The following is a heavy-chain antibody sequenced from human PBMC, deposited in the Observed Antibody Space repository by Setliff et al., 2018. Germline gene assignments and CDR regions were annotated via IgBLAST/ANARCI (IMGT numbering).Heavy chain of an antibody. Sequence: ASVKVSCKASTYTFINYGMSWVRQIPGHGLEWMGWISGSRGDASYAQKFQGRVIITLDTLTTTAYMELRSLRSDDTAVYYCARDSRIRFTKEEGGAYYYGMDVWGQGTTVTVSS. J-gene: IGHJ6*02. CDR1: TYTFINYG. V-gene: IGHV1-18*01. D-gene: IGHD2-8*01. CDR2: ISGSRGDA. CDR3: ARDSRIRFTKEEGGAYYYGMDV.